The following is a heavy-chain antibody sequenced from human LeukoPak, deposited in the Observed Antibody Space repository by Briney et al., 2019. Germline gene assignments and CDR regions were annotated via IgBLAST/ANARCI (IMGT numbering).Heavy chain of an antibody. D-gene: IGHD6-19*01. CDR2: VFCSGST. V-gene: IGHV4-59*08. CDR1: GGSISTYY. J-gene: IGHJ4*02. CDR3: ARHPSAVAGKTFDC. Sequence: KPSETLSLTCTVSGGSISTYYWSWIRQPPGKGLEWIGYVFCSGSTNYNPSLKSRVTISVDTSKNQISLKLTSVTAADTAVYYCARHPSAVAGKTFDCWGQGTLVTVSS.